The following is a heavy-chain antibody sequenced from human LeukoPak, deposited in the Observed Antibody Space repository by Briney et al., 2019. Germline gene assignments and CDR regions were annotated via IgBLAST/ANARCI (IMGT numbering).Heavy chain of an antibody. D-gene: IGHD3-3*01. CDR2: IYYSGST. CDR3: ARSFGVVLDY. Sequence: TSETLSLTCTVSGGSISSGDYYWSWIRQPPGEGLEWIGYIYYSGSTYYNPSLKSRVTISVDTSKNQFSLKLSSVTAADTAVYYCARSFGVVLDYWGQGTLVTVSS. V-gene: IGHV4-30-4*08. J-gene: IGHJ4*02. CDR1: GGSISSGDYY.